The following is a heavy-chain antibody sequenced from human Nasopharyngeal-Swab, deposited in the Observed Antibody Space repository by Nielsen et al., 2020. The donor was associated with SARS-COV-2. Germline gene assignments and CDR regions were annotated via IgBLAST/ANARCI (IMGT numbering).Heavy chain of an antibody. J-gene: IGHJ4*02. D-gene: IGHD6-13*01. Sequence: GGSLRPSCAASGFTFSSYAMHWVRQAPGKGLEWVTFISYDVNNKYYTDYVKGRFTISRDSSNTLYLQMNSLRIEDTAIYYCARARFDSNWSDFDYWGQGTLVTVSS. CDR2: ISYDVNNK. CDR3: ARARFDSNWSDFDY. CDR1: GFTFSSYA. V-gene: IGHV3-30-3*01.